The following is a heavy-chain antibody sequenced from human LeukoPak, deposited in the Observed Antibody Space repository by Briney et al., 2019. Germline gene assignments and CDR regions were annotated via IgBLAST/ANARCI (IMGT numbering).Heavy chain of an antibody. CDR2: ISSSGSTI. CDR1: GFTFSSYE. CDR3: ARERAGGGGFDY. D-gene: IGHD3-16*01. Sequence: GRSLRLSCAASGFTFSSYEMNWVRQAPGKGLEWVSYISSSGSTIYYADSVKGRFTISRDNARNSLYLQMNSLRAEDTAVYYCARERAGGGGFDYWGQGTLVTVSS. J-gene: IGHJ4*02. V-gene: IGHV3-48*03.